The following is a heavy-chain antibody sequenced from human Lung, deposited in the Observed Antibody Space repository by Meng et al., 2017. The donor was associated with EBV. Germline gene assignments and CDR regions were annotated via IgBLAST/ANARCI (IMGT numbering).Heavy chain of an antibody. D-gene: IGHD6-13*01. V-gene: IGHV4-4*02. Sequence: QVRWSDSRPVTVNPSGTLSLTCAVSGGSISSSNWWSWVRQPPGKGLEWIGYIYYSGSTNYNPSLKSRVTISVDKSKNQFSLKLSSVTAADTAVYYCARARSIAAAVIDYWGQGTLVTVSS. CDR2: IYYSGST. CDR3: ARARSIAAAVIDY. CDR1: GGSISSSNW. J-gene: IGHJ4*02.